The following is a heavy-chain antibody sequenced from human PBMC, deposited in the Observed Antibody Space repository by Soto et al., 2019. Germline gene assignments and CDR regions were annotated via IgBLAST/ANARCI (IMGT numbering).Heavy chain of an antibody. Sequence: EVQLVESGGDLVQPGGSLRLSCAASGFTFSDYYMDWVRQGPGKGLEWVGRSRDKAHSYTTAYAASGKGRLTISRDDSQNSLYLQMNSGQTEDTAVYYCARTVVPVLAGVFYYVMDVWGQGPTVTVSS. CDR2: SRDKAHSYTT. J-gene: IGHJ6*02. CDR3: ARTVVPVLAGVFYYVMDV. CDR1: GFTFSDYY. V-gene: IGHV3-72*01. D-gene: IGHD2-8*02.